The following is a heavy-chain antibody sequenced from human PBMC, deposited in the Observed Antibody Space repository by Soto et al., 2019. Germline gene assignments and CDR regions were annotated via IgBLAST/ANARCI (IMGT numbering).Heavy chain of an antibody. CDR2: IWYDGSNK. D-gene: IGHD3-10*01. V-gene: IGHV3-33*01. CDR1: GFTFSSYG. Sequence: GRSPRLSCAASGFTFSSYGMPWVLQAPGKGLEWVAVIWYDGSNKYYADSVKGRFTISRDNSKNTLYLQMNSLRAEDTAVYYCARDVRDYYGSVSPWSYCMDVSGKGLTVTVSS. CDR3: ARDVRDYYGSVSPWSYCMDV. J-gene: IGHJ6*04.